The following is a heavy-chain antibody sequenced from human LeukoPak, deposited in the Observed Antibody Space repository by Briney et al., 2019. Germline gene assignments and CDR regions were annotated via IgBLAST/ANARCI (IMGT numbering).Heavy chain of an antibody. CDR1: GGTFSSYA. CDR3: ARAIAAAGYFDY. J-gene: IGHJ4*02. V-gene: IGHV1-69*05. D-gene: IGHD6-13*01. Sequence: SVKVSCKASGGTFSSYAISWVRQAPGQGLEWMGRIIPIFGTANYAQKFQGRVTITTDESTSTAYMELSSLRPEDTAVYYCARAIAAAGYFDYWGQGTLVTVSS. CDR2: IIPIFGTA.